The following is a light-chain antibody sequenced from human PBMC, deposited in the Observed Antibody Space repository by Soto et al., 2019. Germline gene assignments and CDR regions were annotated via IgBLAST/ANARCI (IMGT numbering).Light chain of an antibody. CDR2: EVN. Sequence: QSVLTQPPSASGSPGQSVTISCTGISSDLGGYDYVSWYQHHPGKAPKLMIYEVNKRPSGVPDRFSGSKSGNTASLTVSGLQAEDEADYYCSSSANINTLDVFGTGTKVTVL. CDR3: SSSANINTLDV. V-gene: IGLV2-8*01. CDR1: SSDLGGYDY. J-gene: IGLJ1*01.